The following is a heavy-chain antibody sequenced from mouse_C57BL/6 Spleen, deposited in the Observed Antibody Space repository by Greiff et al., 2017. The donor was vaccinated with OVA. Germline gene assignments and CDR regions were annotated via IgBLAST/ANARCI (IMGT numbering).Heavy chain of an antibody. CDR2: IDPEDGDT. V-gene: IGHV14-1*01. Sequence: VQLQQSGAELVRPGASVKLSCTASGFNIKDYYMHWVKQRPEQGLEWIGRIDPEDGDTEYAPKFQGKATMTADTSSNTAYLQLSSLTSEDTAVYYCTYEGRGAWFAYWGQGTLVTVSA. D-gene: IGHD2-3*01. J-gene: IGHJ3*01. CDR3: TYEGRGAWFAY. CDR1: GFNIKDYY.